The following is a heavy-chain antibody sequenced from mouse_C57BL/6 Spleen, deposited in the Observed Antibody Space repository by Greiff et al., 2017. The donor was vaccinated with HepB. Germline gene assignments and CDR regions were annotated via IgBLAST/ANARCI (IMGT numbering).Heavy chain of an antibody. V-gene: IGHV5-4*01. J-gene: IGHJ4*01. D-gene: IGHD4-1*01. CDR1: GFTFSSYA. CDR3: ARGELGYAMDY. CDR2: ISDGGSYT. Sequence: EVHLVESGGGLVKPGGSLKLSCAASGFTFSSYAMSWVRQTPEKRLEWVATISDGGSYTYYPDNVKGRFTISRDNAKNNLYLQMSHLKSEDTAMYYCARGELGYAMDYWGQGTSVTVSS.